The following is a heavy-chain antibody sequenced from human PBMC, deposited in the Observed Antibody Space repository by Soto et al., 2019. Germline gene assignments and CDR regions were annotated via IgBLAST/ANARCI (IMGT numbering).Heavy chain of an antibody. D-gene: IGHD3-22*01. CDR1: CGSGISTNHY. CDR3: ARHGYYYDSTGYYYFL. CDR2: IYYSGMT. V-gene: IGHV4-39*01. J-gene: IGHJ1*01. Sequence: NPSETLSLTCTFSCGSGISTNHYWGWFRQPPGKGLGWIGDIYYSGMTRYNPSLKSRVTISVDTSQNQFSLRLNSVTAADTAIYYCARHGYYYDSTGYYYFLWGQGTLVTVSS.